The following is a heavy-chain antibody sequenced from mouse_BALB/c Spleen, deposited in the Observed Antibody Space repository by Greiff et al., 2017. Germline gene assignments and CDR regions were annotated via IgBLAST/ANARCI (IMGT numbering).Heavy chain of an antibody. Sequence: QVQLQQSGPELVKPGASVKISCKASGYSFTSYYIHWVKQRPGQGLEWIGWIFPGSGNTKYNEKFKGKATLTADTSSSTAYMQLSSLTSEDSAVYFCARYLYYYGSSYAMDYWGQGTSVTVSS. V-gene: IGHV1-66*01. CDR3: ARYLYYYGSSYAMDY. J-gene: IGHJ4*01. CDR1: GYSFTSYY. CDR2: IFPGSGNT. D-gene: IGHD1-1*01.